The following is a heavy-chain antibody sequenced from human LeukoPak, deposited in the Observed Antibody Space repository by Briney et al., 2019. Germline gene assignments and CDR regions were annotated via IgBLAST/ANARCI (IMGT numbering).Heavy chain of an antibody. CDR2: INWNGGST. Sequence: PGGSLRLSCAASGFTFDDYGMSWVRQAPGKGLEWVSGINWNGGSTGYADSVKGRFTISRDNSKNTLYLQMISLRAEDTAVYYCAKARGSSGWYVEVDYWGQGTLVTVSS. D-gene: IGHD6-19*01. CDR1: GFTFDDYG. V-gene: IGHV3-20*04. CDR3: AKARGSSGWYVEVDY. J-gene: IGHJ4*02.